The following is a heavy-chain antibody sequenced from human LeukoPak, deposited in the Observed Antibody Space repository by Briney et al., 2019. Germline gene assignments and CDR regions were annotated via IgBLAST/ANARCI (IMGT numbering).Heavy chain of an antibody. J-gene: IGHJ3*02. CDR2: VGRDGSI. D-gene: IGHD3-22*01. CDR3: ARRYYDTSGYAFDI. CDR1: GFTFNTYT. Sequence: GGSLRLSCVASGFTFNTYTMDWVRQAPGKGLEWISCVGRDGSIHYADSVKGRITISRDNAKNSLFLQMNSLRAEDTAIYYCARRYYDTSGYAFDIWGQGTMVTVSS. V-gene: IGHV3-21*01.